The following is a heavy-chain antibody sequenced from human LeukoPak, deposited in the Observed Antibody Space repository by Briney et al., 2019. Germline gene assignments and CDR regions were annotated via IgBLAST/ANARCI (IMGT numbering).Heavy chain of an antibody. Sequence: SAKVSCKASGYTFTSYAIHWVRQAPGQRLEWMGWIIPIFGTANYAQKFQGRVTITADESTSTAYMELSSLRSEDTAVYYCASGSKQQLVPGLDYWGQGALVTVSS. CDR2: IIPIFGTA. J-gene: IGHJ4*02. D-gene: IGHD6-13*01. V-gene: IGHV1-69*13. CDR3: ASGSKQQLVPGLDY. CDR1: GYTFTSYA.